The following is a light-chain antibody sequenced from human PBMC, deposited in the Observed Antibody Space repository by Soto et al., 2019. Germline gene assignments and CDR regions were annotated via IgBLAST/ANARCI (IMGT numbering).Light chain of an antibody. CDR1: QSIGKH. CDR2: GAS. Sequence: DIQMTQSPSVLSASVGDRVTITCRASQSIGKHLNWYQQKPGKAPKFLIYGASTLQSGVPSRFTGSGSGTDFTLTVNSLQAEDFATYYCQQGYSSPATFGQRTLLEVK. V-gene: IGKV1-39*01. J-gene: IGKJ5*01. CDR3: QQGYSSPAT.